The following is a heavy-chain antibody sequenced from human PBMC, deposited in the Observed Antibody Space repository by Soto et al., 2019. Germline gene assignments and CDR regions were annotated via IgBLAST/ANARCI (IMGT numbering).Heavy chain of an antibody. CDR3: ARGNRVHFDY. Sequence: QVQLQQWGAGLLKPSETLSLTCAVYGGSFSGYYWSWIRQPPGKGLEWIGEINHSGSTNYNPSLKSRVTISVDTSKKQFSLKLSSVTAADTAVYYCARGNRVHFDYWGQGTLVTVSS. CDR1: GGSFSGYY. J-gene: IGHJ4*02. CDR2: INHSGST. V-gene: IGHV4-34*01.